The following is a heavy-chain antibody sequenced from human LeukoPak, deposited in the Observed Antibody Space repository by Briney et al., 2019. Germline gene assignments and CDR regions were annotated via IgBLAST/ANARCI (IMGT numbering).Heavy chain of an antibody. CDR1: GFTFSSYS. V-gene: IGHV3-48*01. Sequence: GGSLRLSCAASGFTFSSYSMNWVRQAPGKGLEWVSYISSSSSTIYYADSVKGRFTISRDNAKNSLYLQMNSLRAEDTAVYYCARGNTAFDYWGQGTLVTVSS. CDR3: ARGNTAFDY. D-gene: IGHD5-18*01. CDR2: ISSSSSTI. J-gene: IGHJ4*02.